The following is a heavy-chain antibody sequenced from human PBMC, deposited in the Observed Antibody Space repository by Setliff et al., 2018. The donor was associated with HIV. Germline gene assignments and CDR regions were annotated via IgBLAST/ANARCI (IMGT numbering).Heavy chain of an antibody. CDR1: GFTFSHAW. CDR3: ASARIPTGGTSTSLDY. J-gene: IGHJ4*02. V-gene: IGHV3-23*01. CDR2: ISGSGNSA. Sequence: PGGSLRLSCAASGFTFSHAWMSWVRQAPGKGLEWVSSISGSGNSAYYADSVKGRFTISRDNSKDTLYLQMNSLTADDTAVYYCASARIPTGGTSTSLDYWGQGALVTVSS. D-gene: IGHD1-1*01.